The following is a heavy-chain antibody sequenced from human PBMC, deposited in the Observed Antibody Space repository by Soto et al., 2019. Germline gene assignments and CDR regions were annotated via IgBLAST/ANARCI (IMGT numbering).Heavy chain of an antibody. Sequence: QVQLVQSGAEVKKPGSSVKVSCKASGGTFSSYAISWVRQAPGQGLEWMGGIIPIFGTANYAQKFQGRVTITADESTSTAYMELSSLRAEDTAVYYCARLPFGELSLYGWFDPWGQGTLVTVSS. CDR1: GGTFSSYA. J-gene: IGHJ5*02. D-gene: IGHD3-16*02. CDR2: IIPIFGTA. V-gene: IGHV1-69*01. CDR3: ARLPFGELSLYGWFDP.